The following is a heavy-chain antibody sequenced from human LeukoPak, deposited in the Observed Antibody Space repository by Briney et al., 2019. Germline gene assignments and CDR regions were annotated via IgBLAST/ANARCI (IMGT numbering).Heavy chain of an antibody. Sequence: PSETLSLTCTVSGPSISSTIYYWGWIRQPPGKGLEWIGSMHSSGSTYYNPSLKSRVTISIDMSKNQFSLKLSSVTAADTAVYYCAREMYDSGGYRVSYFDYWGQGTLVTVSS. CDR3: AREMYDSGGYRVSYFDY. CDR1: GPSISSTIYY. J-gene: IGHJ4*02. CDR2: MHSSGST. D-gene: IGHD3-22*01. V-gene: IGHV4-39*07.